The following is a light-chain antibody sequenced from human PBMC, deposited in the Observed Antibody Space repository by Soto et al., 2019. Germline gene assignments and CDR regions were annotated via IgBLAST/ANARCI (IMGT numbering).Light chain of an antibody. V-gene: IGKV3-20*01. CDR1: QSVNSNF. Sequence: EIMLTQSPGTLSLSPGDRATLSCRASQSVNSNFLAWYQQKPGQAPRLLIYGESARLTGIPDRFSGSGSGTDFTLTISRLEPEDFAVYYCQHYGTSLPFGGGTKVEIK. CDR2: GES. J-gene: IGKJ4*01. CDR3: QHYGTSLP.